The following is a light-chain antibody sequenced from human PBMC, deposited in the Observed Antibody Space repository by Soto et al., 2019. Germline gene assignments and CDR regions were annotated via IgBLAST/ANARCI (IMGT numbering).Light chain of an antibody. V-gene: IGKV3-20*01. Sequence: EIVLTQSPGTLSLSPGERATLSCRASQSVSSNYLAWYQQKRGQAPRLLIYGASGRATGIPDRFSGRGSGTYFTLTSSRQAPEDFAVYYCQQYGRLPYTFGQGTKLEIK. CDR2: GAS. J-gene: IGKJ2*01. CDR1: QSVSSNY. CDR3: QQYGRLPYT.